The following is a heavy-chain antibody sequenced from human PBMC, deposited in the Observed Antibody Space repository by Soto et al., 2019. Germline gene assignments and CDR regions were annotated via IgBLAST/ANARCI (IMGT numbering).Heavy chain of an antibody. V-gene: IGHV1-3*01. D-gene: IGHD2-15*01. CDR1: GYTFTRYT. Sequence: XSVKVSCKASGYTFTRYTMNWVRQAPGQRLEWMGWINPDNGNTKSSQKFQDRVIITRDTSASTAYMDLGSLRSEDTAVYYCARGIATGQLDPWGQGTLVTVSS. CDR2: INPDNGNT. CDR3: ARGIATGQLDP. J-gene: IGHJ5*02.